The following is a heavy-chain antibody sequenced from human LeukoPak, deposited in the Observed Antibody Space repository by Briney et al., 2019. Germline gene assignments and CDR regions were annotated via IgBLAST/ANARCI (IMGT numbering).Heavy chain of an antibody. CDR3: ARDPVVVAATPFDY. CDR2: IYYSGST. CDR1: GGSVSSSIYY. D-gene: IGHD2-15*01. Sequence: SETLSLTCTVSGGSVSSSIYYWGWIRQPPGKGLEWIGSIYYSGSTYYNPSLKGRVTISVDTSKNQFSLKLSSVTAADTAVYYCARDPVVVAATPFDYWGQGTLVTVSS. J-gene: IGHJ4*02. V-gene: IGHV4-39*07.